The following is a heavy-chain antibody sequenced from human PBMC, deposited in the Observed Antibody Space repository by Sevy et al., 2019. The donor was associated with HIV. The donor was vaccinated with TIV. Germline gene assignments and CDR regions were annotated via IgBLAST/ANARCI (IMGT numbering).Heavy chain of an antibody. V-gene: IGHV4-59*01. CDR1: GGSISSYY. CDR3: ARELISGRYYGMDV. J-gene: IGHJ6*02. D-gene: IGHD6-19*01. CDR2: IYYTGST. Sequence: SETLFLTCTVSGGSISSYYWNWIRQSPGKGLEWIGYIYYTGSTNYNPSLKSRVTISLDTSKNQFSLKLTSVTAADTAVYYCARELISGRYYGMDVWGQGTTVTVSS.